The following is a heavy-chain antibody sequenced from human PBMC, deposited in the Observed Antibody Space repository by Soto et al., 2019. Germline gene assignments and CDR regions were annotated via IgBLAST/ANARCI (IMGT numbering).Heavy chain of an antibody. Sequence: PGGSLVLSCGPSVFTFANFGMCWVRQAPGKGLYWVSGISSSGRRTYYADSVKGRFTISRDNSKNTLYLQMDSLRGDDTAVYYCAKVAKSGVVLEYFDSWGQGAMVTVSS. V-gene: IGHV3-23*01. J-gene: IGHJ4*02. D-gene: IGHD3-3*01. CDR2: ISSSGRRT. CDR1: VFTFANFG. CDR3: AKVAKSGVVLEYFDS.